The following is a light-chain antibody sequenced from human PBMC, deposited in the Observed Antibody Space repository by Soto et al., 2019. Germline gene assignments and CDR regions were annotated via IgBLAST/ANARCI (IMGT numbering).Light chain of an antibody. J-gene: IGKJ4*01. CDR1: QSRVYCDGNTY. Sequence: LSLPVTLGQPASISCWSSQSRVYCDGNTYLNWFQQRPGQSPRRLIYKVSNRATGIPSRFSGGVSGAAFTLTLSSLEPEDFADYCYQQRSNWLTFGGGTKVDIK. CDR2: KVS. V-gene: IGKV2-30*01. CDR3: QQRSNWLT.